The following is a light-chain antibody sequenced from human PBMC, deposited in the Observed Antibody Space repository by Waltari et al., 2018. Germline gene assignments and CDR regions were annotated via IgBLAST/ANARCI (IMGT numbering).Light chain of an antibody. J-gene: IGKJ2*03. CDR2: RAS. V-gene: IGKV1-33*01. CDR1: QGISNW. Sequence: DIQMTQSPSSLPPSVGARVTITCRASQGISNWLAWYQQKPGKAPKLLIYRASNLETGVPSRFSGSGSGTDFTLTISSMQAEDIGTYYCQQHDNSPYSFGQGTKVEIK. CDR3: QQHDNSPYS.